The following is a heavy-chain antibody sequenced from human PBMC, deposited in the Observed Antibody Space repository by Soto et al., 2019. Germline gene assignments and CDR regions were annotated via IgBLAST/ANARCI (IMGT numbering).Heavy chain of an antibody. CDR3: ARGGAAAGTRRYYYYGMDV. Sequence: PSETLSLTCAVSGGSISSGGYYWSWIRQPPGKGLEWIGEINHSGSTNYNPSLKSRVTISVDTSKNQFSLKLSSVTAADTAVYYCARGGAAAGTRRYYYYGMDVWGQGTTVTVSS. J-gene: IGHJ6*02. CDR2: INHSGST. V-gene: IGHV4-34*01. CDR1: GGSISSGGYY. D-gene: IGHD6-13*01.